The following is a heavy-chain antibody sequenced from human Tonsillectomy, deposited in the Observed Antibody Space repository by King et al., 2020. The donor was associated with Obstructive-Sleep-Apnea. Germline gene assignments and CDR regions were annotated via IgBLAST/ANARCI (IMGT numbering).Heavy chain of an antibody. Sequence: GQLVQSGAEVKKPGESLRISCKGSGNSFTNSWIGWVRQMPGKGLEWMVIINTGDSHTRYSPSLQGQVTISADKSITTAYLQWNSLAASDTAIYYCARGHYYYGMDVWGQGTTVTVSS. J-gene: IGHJ6*02. CDR2: INTGDSHT. CDR3: ARGHYYYGMDV. V-gene: IGHV5-51*01. CDR1: GNSFTNSW.